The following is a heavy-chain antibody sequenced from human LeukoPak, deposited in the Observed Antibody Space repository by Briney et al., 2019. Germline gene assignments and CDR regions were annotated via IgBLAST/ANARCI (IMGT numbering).Heavy chain of an antibody. J-gene: IGHJ4*02. V-gene: IGHV3-30*04. CDR2: ISKDGSDE. CDR3: ARAAPVRGVTFFDY. Sequence: WVRQAPGKGLEWXAVISKDGSDEYYADSVKGRFTVSRDPSKNSLYLQMNNLRGEDTAVYYCARAAPVRGVTFFDYWGQGTLITVSS. D-gene: IGHD3-10*01.